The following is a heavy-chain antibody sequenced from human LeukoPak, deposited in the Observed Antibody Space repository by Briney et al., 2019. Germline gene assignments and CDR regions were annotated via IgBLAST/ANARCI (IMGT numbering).Heavy chain of an antibody. J-gene: IGHJ6*03. CDR3: ARGKYDSSGYHSYYYYMDV. CDR2: IYYSGST. D-gene: IGHD3-22*01. V-gene: IGHV4-59*01. CDR1: GGSISSYY. Sequence: SETLSLTCTVSGGSISSYYWSWIRQPPGKGLEWIGYIYYSGSTNYNPSLKSRVTISVDTSKNQFSLKLSSVTAADTAVYYCARGKYDSSGYHSYYYYMDVWGKGTTVTVSS.